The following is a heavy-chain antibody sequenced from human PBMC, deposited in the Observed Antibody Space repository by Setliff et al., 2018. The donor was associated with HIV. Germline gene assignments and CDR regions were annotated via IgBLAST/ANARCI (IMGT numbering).Heavy chain of an antibody. J-gene: IGHJ6*03. D-gene: IGHD5-18*01. CDR1: GGSISSGSYY. Sequence: PSETLSLTCTVSGGSISSGSYYWSWIRQPAGKGLEWIGRIYASGRTNYNPSLKSRVTLSVDTSKNQFSLKVTSVTAADTAVYYCAREIQFSATTYYYYYMDDWGRGTTVTVSS. CDR2: IYASGRT. V-gene: IGHV4-61*02. CDR3: AREIQFSATTYYYYYMDD.